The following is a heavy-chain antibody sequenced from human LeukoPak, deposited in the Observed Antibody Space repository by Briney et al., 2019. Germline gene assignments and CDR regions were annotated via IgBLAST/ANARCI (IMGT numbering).Heavy chain of an antibody. D-gene: IGHD3-10*01. Sequence: SVTVSCKASGGTFSSYAISWVRQAPGQGLEWMGGIIPIFGTANYAQKFQGRVTITADESTSTAYMELSSLRSEDTAVYYCATHYYGSGSYYPYFDYWGQGTLVTVSS. CDR3: ATHYYGSGSYYPYFDY. CDR2: IIPIFGTA. J-gene: IGHJ4*02. V-gene: IGHV1-69*13. CDR1: GGTFSSYA.